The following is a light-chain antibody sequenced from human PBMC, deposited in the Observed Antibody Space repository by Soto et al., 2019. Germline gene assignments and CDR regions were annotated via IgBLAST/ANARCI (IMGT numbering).Light chain of an antibody. Sequence: ESVLTQSPGTLYLSPGERATLSCRASQSVSNRYFAWYQQKPGQAPRLLIYGISSRATGIPDRFSGSGSGTDFTLTISRLEPEDFVVYYCQQYSTLPHTFGQGTKLEVK. CDR1: QSVSNRY. CDR3: QQYSTLPHT. CDR2: GIS. V-gene: IGKV3-20*01. J-gene: IGKJ2*01.